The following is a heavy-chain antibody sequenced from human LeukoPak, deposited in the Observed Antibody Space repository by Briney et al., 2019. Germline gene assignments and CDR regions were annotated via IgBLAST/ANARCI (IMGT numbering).Heavy chain of an antibody. V-gene: IGHV2-5*02. J-gene: IGHJ5*02. CDR2: IYWDDHK. CDR1: GFSLTRSGVG. Sequence: SGPTLVKPTQTLTLACTVSGFSLTRSGVGVGWIRQPPGKALEWLALIYWDDHKRYSPSLKSRLTITKDTSKDQVVLTMTNMDPGDHAKIYWLQDLITFGETLVFYPWGQGTLGTVSP. CDR3: LQDLITFGETLVFYP. D-gene: IGHD3-16*01.